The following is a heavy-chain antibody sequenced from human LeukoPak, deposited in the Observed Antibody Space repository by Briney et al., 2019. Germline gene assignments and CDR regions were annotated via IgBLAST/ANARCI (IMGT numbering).Heavy chain of an antibody. J-gene: IGHJ4*02. V-gene: IGHV3-30*04. D-gene: IGHD3-3*01. CDR3: ARDFTPEWFDIH. Sequence: GGSLRLSCVASGLAFSSYSMHWVRQAPGKGLEWVGVISYDGSDEYYTDSVKGRFTISRDNSKNTVYLQMNSLRADDTAVYYCARDFTPEWFDIHWGQGTLVTV. CDR1: GLAFSSYS. CDR2: ISYDGSDE.